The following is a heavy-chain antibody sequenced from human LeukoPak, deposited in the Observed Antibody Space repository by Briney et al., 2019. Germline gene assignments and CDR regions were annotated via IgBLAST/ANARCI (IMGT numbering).Heavy chain of an antibody. D-gene: IGHD3-22*01. J-gene: IGHJ4*02. Sequence: GGSLRLSRAASGFTFSSYSMNWVRQAPGKGLEWVANIKKDGSEKYYVDSVKGRFTISRDNAKNSLYLQMNSLRAEDTAVYYCARDLYRIVVVPHYFDYWGQGTLVTVSS. V-gene: IGHV3-7*01. CDR1: GFTFSSYS. CDR2: IKKDGSEK. CDR3: ARDLYRIVVVPHYFDY.